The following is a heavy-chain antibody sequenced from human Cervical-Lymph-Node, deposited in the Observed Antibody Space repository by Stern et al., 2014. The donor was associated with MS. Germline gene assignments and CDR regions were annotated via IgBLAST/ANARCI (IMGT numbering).Heavy chain of an antibody. Sequence: QVQLVESGGGVVQPGRPLRLSCAASGFTFSSYGMHWVRQAPGKGLEGVAVIWYDGSNKYYAASLKGRFTISRDNSKNTLYLQMNSLRAEDTAVYYCARVGQDYVWGSYRYWGQGTLVTVSS. CDR2: IWYDGSNK. CDR3: ARVGQDYVWGSYRY. D-gene: IGHD3-16*02. J-gene: IGHJ4*02. CDR1: GFTFSSYG. V-gene: IGHV3-33*01.